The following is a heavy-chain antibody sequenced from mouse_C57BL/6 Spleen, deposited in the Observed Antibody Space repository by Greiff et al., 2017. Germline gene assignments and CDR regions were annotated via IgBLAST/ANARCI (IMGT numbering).Heavy chain of an antibody. V-gene: IGHV5-17*01. D-gene: IGHD1-1*01. CDR1: GFTFSDYG. CDR2: ISSGSSSI. J-gene: IGHJ4*01. Sequence: EVQGVEPGGGLVKPGGSLKLSCAASGFTFSDYGMHWVRQAPERGLEWVAYISSGSSSIYYADTVKGRFTISRDNAKNTLFLQMTSLRSEDTAMYYCAGKYDGSSHYYAMDYRGQGTSVTVSS. CDR3: AGKYDGSSHYYAMDY.